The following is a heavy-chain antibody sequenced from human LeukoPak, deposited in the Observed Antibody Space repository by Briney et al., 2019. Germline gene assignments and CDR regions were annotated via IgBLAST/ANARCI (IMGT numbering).Heavy chain of an antibody. CDR3: ARVARIAAAGHFFDY. Sequence: SETLSLTCAVYGGSFSGYYWSWIRQPPGKGLEWIGEINHSGSTNYNPSLKSRVTTSVDTSKNQFSLKLSSVTAADTAVYYCARVARIAAAGHFFDYWGQGTLVTVSS. CDR2: INHSGST. CDR1: GGSFSGYY. V-gene: IGHV4-34*01. J-gene: IGHJ4*02. D-gene: IGHD6-13*01.